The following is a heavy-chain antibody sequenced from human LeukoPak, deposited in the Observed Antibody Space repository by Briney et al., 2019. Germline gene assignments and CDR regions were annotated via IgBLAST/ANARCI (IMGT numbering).Heavy chain of an antibody. CDR3: ARGGYNHGFDI. CDR2: IDNDGSST. J-gene: IGHJ3*02. CDR1: GFTFSSYW. V-gene: IGHV3-74*01. Sequence: PGGSLRLSCAAPGFTFSSYWMHWVRQAPGKGLVWVSRIDNDGSSTIYGNSVKGRFSISRDNAESTLYLQMSSLSPEDTAVYYCARGGYNHGFDIWGQGTMVTVSS. D-gene: IGHD5-24*01.